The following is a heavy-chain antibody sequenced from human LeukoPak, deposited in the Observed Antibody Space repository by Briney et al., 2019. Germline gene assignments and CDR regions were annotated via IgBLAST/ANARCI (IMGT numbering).Heavy chain of an antibody. D-gene: IGHD3-10*01. CDR2: IRYDGSNN. CDR3: ATLPQDAMVRGSRPRAFDY. J-gene: IGHJ4*02. V-gene: IGHV3-30*02. CDR1: GFTFSSYG. Sequence: RGSLRLSCAASGFTFSSYGMHWVRQAPGKGLEWVTFIRYDGSNNYYADTVKGRFTISRDNSKNTLYLQMNSLRAEDTAVYYCATLPQDAMVRGSRPRAFDYWGQGTLVTVSS.